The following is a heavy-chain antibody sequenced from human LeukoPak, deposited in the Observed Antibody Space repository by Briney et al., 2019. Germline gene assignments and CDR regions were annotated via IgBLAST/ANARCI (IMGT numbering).Heavy chain of an antibody. CDR1: GGSISSSSYY. D-gene: IGHD6-13*01. CDR3: ARSGVQGYRYFDY. V-gene: IGHV4-39*07. J-gene: IGHJ4*02. CDR2: IYYSGST. Sequence: SETLSLTCTVSGGSISSSSYYWGWIRQPPGKGLEWIGSIYYSGSTYYNPSLKSRVTISVDTSKNQSSLKLSSVTAADTAVYYCARSGVQGYRYFDYWGQGTLVTVSS.